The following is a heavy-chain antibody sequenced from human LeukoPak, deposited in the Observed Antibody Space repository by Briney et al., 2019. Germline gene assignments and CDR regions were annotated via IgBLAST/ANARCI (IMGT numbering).Heavy chain of an antibody. D-gene: IGHD6-19*01. Sequence: PSETLSLTCTVSGASISSYYWNWIRQPPGKGLEWTGYVYYSGTTNYNPSLKSRVSMSVDTSKSQFSLKLTSVTAADTAVYYCARGVAVATWFDPWGQGTLVTVST. J-gene: IGHJ5*02. V-gene: IGHV4-59*01. CDR2: VYYSGTT. CDR1: GASISSYY. CDR3: ARGVAVATWFDP.